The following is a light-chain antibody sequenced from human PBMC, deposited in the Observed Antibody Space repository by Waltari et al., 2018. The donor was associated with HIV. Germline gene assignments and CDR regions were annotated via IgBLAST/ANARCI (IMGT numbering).Light chain of an antibody. CDR2: YVN. J-gene: IGLJ2*01. V-gene: IGLV2-23*02. CDR3: CSYAGSSTLG. CDR1: SSDVGGYNY. Sequence: QSALTQPASVSGSPGQSITISCTGTSSDVGGYNYVSWYHQHPGKAPKLMIYYVNKRPSGISIRFSGSKSGNTASLTISGLQAEDEADYYCCSYAGSSTLGFGGGTKLTVL.